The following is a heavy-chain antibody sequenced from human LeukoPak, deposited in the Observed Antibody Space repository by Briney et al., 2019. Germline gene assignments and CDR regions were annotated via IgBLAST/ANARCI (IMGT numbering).Heavy chain of an antibody. CDR3: ARVGGCSGGGCYSGVYNYYYMDV. CDR2: ISAYKGNT. J-gene: IGHJ6*03. D-gene: IGHD2-15*01. CDR1: GYTFTSYG. V-gene: IGHV1-18*01. Sequence: ASVTVSCKASGYTFTSYGFSWVRQAPGQGREWVGWISAYKGNTNYAQKLQGRVTMTTDTPTRTAYMELRSLRSDDTAVYYCARVGGCSGGGCYSGVYNYYYMDVWGKGTTVTVSS.